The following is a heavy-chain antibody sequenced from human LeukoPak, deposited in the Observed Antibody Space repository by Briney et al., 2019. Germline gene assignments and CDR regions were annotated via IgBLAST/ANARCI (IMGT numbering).Heavy chain of an antibody. CDR2: TSSSSSYI. V-gene: IGHV3-21*01. CDR3: ARDINYWAANDAFDI. J-gene: IGHJ3*02. D-gene: IGHD4-11*01. Sequence: GGSLRLSCAASGFTFSSYSMNWVRQAPGKGLEWVSSTSSSSSYIYYADSVKGRFTISRDNAKNSLYLQMNSLRAEDTAVYYCARDINYWAANDAFDIWGQGTMVTVSS. CDR1: GFTFSSYS.